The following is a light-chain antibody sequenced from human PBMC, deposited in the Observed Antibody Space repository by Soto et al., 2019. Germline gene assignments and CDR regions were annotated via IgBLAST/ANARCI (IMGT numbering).Light chain of an antibody. CDR3: QQYNDWPPLT. J-gene: IGKJ4*01. CDR1: QSVNIN. Sequence: EIVMTQSPATLYVSPGERATLSCRASQSVNINLAWYQQKPGQAPRLLIYGTSTRATGVPARFSGSGSGTEFTLTISNLQSEDFAVYYCQQYNDWPPLTFGGGTKVDIK. CDR2: GTS. V-gene: IGKV3-15*01.